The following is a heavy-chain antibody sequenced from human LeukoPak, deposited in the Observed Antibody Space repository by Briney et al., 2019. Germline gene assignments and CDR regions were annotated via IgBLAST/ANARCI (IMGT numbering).Heavy chain of an antibody. J-gene: IGHJ6*03. V-gene: IGHV1-69*05. CDR2: IIPIFGTA. D-gene: IGHD4-11*01. CDR3: ARMTTVRGYYYYYYMDV. Sequence: VASVKVSCKASGGTFSSYAISWVRQAPGQGLGWMGRIIPIFGTANYAQKFQGRVTITTDESTSTAYMEPSSLRSEDTAVYYCARMTTVRGYYYYYYMDVWGKGTTVTVSS. CDR1: GGTFSSYA.